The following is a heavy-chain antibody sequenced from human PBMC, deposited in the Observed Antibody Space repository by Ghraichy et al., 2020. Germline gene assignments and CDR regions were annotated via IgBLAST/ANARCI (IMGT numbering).Heavy chain of an antibody. J-gene: IGHJ4*02. CDR3: ARERFLWGTYYFDY. V-gene: IGHV3-7*01. Sequence: GALRLSCAASGFTFSSYWMSWVRQAPGKGLEWVANIKQDGSEKYYVDSVKGRFTISRDNAKNSLYLQMNSLRAEDTAVYYCARERFLWGTYYFDYWGQGTLVTVSS. CDR1: GFTFSSYW. D-gene: IGHD1-1*01. CDR2: IKQDGSEK.